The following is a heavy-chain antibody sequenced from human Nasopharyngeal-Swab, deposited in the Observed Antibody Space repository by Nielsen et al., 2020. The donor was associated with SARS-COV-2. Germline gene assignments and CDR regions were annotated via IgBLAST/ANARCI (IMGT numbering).Heavy chain of an antibody. Sequence: GGSLRLSCTTSGFTFGDYAMSWFRQAPGKGLEWVGFIRSKTYGGAPEYAASVKGRFTISRDGAESIAYLQMNSLEIEDTGVYYCARSVGSFYGQGAFDIWGQGTMVTVSS. CDR3: ARSVGSFYGQGAFDI. J-gene: IGHJ3*02. D-gene: IGHD1-26*01. CDR2: IRSKTYGGAP. CDR1: GFTFGDYA. V-gene: IGHV3-49*01.